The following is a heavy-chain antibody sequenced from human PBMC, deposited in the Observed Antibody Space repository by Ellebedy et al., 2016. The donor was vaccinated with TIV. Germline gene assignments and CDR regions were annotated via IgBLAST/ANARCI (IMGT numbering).Heavy chain of an antibody. J-gene: IGHJ2*01. CDR3: ARKVPAPTTVPPNWYFDL. CDR1: GFTFSTYT. D-gene: IGHD4-17*01. CDR2: ISSTSSYI. V-gene: IGHV3-21*01. Sequence: PGGSLRLSCAASGFTFSTYTVNRVRQAPGKGLEWVSSISSTSSYIYYADSVKGRFTISRDNAKNSLFLQMNSLRAEDTAVYYCARKVPAPTTVPPNWYFDLWGRGTLVTVSS.